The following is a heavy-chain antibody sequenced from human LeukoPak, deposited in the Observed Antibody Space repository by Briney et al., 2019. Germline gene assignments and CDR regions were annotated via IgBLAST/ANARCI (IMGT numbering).Heavy chain of an antibody. CDR1: GFTFSSYA. CDR3: ARERRGWFDP. J-gene: IGHJ5*02. CDR2: IGTAGDT. V-gene: IGHV3-13*01. Sequence: GGSLRLSCAAAGFTFSSYAMSWVRQATGKGLEWVSAIGTAGDTYYPGSVKGRFTISRENAKNSLCLQMNSLRAGDTAVYYCARERRGWFDPWGQGTLVTVSS.